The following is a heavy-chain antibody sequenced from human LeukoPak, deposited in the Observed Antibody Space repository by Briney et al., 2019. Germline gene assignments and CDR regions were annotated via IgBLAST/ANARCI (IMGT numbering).Heavy chain of an antibody. J-gene: IGHJ4*02. CDR1: GYTFTSYG. CDR2: ISAYNRNT. V-gene: IGHV1-18*01. Sequence: ASVKVSCKASGYTFTSYGISWVRQAPGQGLEWMGWISAYNRNTNYAQKFQGRVTMTTDTSTGTAYMELRSLRSDDTAVYYCARDRGVVIGSLPSYWGQGTLVTVSS. CDR3: ARDRGVVIGSLPSY. D-gene: IGHD4-23*01.